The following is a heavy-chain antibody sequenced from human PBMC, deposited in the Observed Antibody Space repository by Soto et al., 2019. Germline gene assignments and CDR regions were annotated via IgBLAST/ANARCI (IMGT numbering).Heavy chain of an antibody. D-gene: IGHD2-2*01. J-gene: IGHJ6*02. CDR1: GYSFTSYW. V-gene: IGHV5-51*01. Sequence: GESLKISCKGSGYSFTSYWIGWVRQMPGKGLEWMGIIYPGDSDTRYSPSFQGQATISADKSISTAYLQWSSLKASDTAMYYCARGGYCSSTNCPNPYYYGMDVWGQGTTVTVSS. CDR3: ARGGYCSSTNCPNPYYYGMDV. CDR2: IYPGDSDT.